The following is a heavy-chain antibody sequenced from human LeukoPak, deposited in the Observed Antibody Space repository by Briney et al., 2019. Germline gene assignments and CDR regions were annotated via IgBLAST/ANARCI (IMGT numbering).Heavy chain of an antibody. J-gene: IGHJ6*02. V-gene: IGHV3-23*01. CDR3: AKDQFVVIAAPGYYGMDV. Sequence: GGSLRLSCAASGFSFSNFAMSWVRRAPGKGLEWVSGISGSGGTTYYADAVKGRFTISRDNSKNTLYLQMNSLRAEDTAVYYCAKDQFVVIAAPGYYGMDVWGQGTTVTVSS. D-gene: IGHD2-15*01. CDR1: GFSFSNFA. CDR2: ISGSGGTT.